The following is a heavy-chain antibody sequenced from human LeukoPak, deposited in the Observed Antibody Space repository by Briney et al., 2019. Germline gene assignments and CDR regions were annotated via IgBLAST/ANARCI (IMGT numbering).Heavy chain of an antibody. V-gene: IGHV3-72*01. CDR3: ARDIGYCGGGSCRNAFDI. J-gene: IGHJ3*02. CDR1: GISFSDHY. CDR2: TRNKANSYTT. Sequence: GGSLRLSCAVSGISFSDHYMDWLRQAPGKGLEWVGRTRNKANSYTTEYAASVRGRFTISRDDSKNSMYLQMNSLKTEDTAVYYCARDIGYCGGGSCRNAFDIWGQGTMVTVSS. D-gene: IGHD2-15*01.